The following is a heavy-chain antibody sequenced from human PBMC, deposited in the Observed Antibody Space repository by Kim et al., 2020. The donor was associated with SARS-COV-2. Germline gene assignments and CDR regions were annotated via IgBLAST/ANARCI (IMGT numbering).Heavy chain of an antibody. V-gene: IGHV3-7*01. CDR3: TRVIGSIEY. J-gene: IGHJ4*02. Sequence: GSLRLSCAASGFTFSNYWMGWGRQAPGKGLEWVANIKQDGSATNYVGSVKGRFTMSRDNAKNSLYLQMNSLRAEDTAVYYCTRVIGSIEYWGQGTLVIVSS. CDR1: GFTFSNYW. D-gene: IGHD1-26*01. CDR2: IKQDGSAT.